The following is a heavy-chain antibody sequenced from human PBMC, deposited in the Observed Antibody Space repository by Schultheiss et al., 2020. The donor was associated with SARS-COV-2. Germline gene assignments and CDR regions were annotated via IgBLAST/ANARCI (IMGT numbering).Heavy chain of an antibody. V-gene: IGHV4-31*01. J-gene: IGHJ3*02. CDR3: ARSYGGNSADI. Sequence: SETLSLTCIVSNGSINSASYYWNWIRQHPGKGLEWIGYIHSSGSTYYNPSLRSLVTISLDTSQNQFSLNLGSVTAADTAVYYCARSYGGNSADIWGQGTMVTVSS. CDR2: IHSSGST. D-gene: IGHD4-23*01. CDR1: NGSINSASYY.